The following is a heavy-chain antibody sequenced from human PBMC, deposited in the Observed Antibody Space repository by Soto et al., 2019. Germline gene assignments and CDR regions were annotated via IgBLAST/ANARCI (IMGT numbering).Heavy chain of an antibody. CDR3: AREPLIRGVRYYFDY. Sequence: SETLSLTCTVSGDSISSGSYYWTWVRQRPGTGLEWMGYIFYSGSTSYNPSLRSRLSMSVDTSKNEFSLKLSSVTAADTAVYYCAREPLIRGVRYYFDYWGRGTLVTVS. D-gene: IGHD3-10*01. J-gene: IGHJ4*02. CDR2: IFYSGST. V-gene: IGHV4-31*03. CDR1: GDSISSGSYY.